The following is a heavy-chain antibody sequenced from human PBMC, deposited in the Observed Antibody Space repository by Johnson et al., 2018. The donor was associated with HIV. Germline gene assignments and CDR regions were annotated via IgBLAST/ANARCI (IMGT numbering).Heavy chain of an antibody. V-gene: IGHV3-33*01. D-gene: IGHD6-13*01. CDR1: GFTFSGYA. CDR2: IYYDGTNK. J-gene: IGHJ3*02. CDR3: ARDRLAAADPDAFDI. Sequence: QMQLVESGGGVVQPGRSLRLSCAASGFTFSGYAMHWVRQAPGKGLEWVAVIYYDGTNKHYADSVKGRFTISRDNAKNSLYLQMNSLRAEDTAVYYCARDRLAAADPDAFDIWGQGTMVTVSS.